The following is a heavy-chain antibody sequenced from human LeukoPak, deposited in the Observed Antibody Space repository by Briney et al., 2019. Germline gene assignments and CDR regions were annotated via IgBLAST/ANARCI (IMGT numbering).Heavy chain of an antibody. J-gene: IGHJ4*02. V-gene: IGHV3-21*01. CDR3: ARDYYKNFDY. D-gene: IGHD3-22*01. CDR2: ISSSNSYI. Sequence: GGSLRLSCAASGFTFSSYTMNWVRQALGKGLEWVSSISSSNSYIFYADSVKARFTISRDNAKNSLYLQMNNLRAEDTAVYYCARDYYKNFDYWGQGTPVTVSS. CDR1: GFTFSSYT.